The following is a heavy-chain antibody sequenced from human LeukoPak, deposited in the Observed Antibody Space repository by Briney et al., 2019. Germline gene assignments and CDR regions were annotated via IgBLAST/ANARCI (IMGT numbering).Heavy chain of an antibody. D-gene: IGHD3-22*01. Sequence: SVKVSCKASGGTFSSYAISWVRQAPGQGLEWMGGIIPIFGTANYAQKFQGRVTITADESTSTAYMELSSLRSEDTAVYYCARDSSGYYLPAFDIWGQGTMVTVSS. CDR3: ARDSSGYYLPAFDI. CDR1: GGTFSSYA. V-gene: IGHV1-69*01. CDR2: IIPIFGTA. J-gene: IGHJ3*02.